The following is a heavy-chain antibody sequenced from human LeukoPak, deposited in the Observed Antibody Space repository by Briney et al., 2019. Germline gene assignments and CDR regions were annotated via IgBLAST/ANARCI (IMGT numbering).Heavy chain of an antibody. Sequence: SQTLSLTCAVSDGSISSGDYSWSWIRQPPGKGLEWIGYIYHSGSTYYNPSLKSRVTISVDRSKNQFSLKLSSVTAADTAVYYCARMDSSGYYFGVDYWGQGTLVTVSS. V-gene: IGHV4-30-2*01. J-gene: IGHJ4*02. CDR1: DGSISSGDYS. CDR2: IYHSGST. D-gene: IGHD3-22*01. CDR3: ARMDSSGYYFGVDY.